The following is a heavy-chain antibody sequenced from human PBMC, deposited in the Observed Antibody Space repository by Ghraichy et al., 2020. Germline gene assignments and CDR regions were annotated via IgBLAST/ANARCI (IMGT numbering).Heavy chain of an antibody. D-gene: IGHD3-3*01. Sequence: GGSLRLSCAASGFTVSSNYMSWVRQAPGKGLEWVSVIYSGGSTYYADSVKGRFTISRHNSKNTLYLQMNSLRAEDTAVYYCARDRYYDFWSGLYYYYGMDVWGQGTTVTVSS. V-gene: IGHV3-53*04. J-gene: IGHJ6*02. CDR1: GFTVSSNY. CDR3: ARDRYYDFWSGLYYYYGMDV. CDR2: IYSGGST.